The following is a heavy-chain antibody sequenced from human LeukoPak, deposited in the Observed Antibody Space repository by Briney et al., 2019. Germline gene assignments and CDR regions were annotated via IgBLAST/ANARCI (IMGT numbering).Heavy chain of an antibody. CDR2: IKQDGSEK. J-gene: IGHJ4*02. V-gene: IGHV3-7*01. CDR3: ARGGDPFDY. CDR1: GFTFSSNW. Sequence: GGSLRLSCAASGFTFSSNWMSWVRQAPGKGLEWVANIKQDGSEKYYVDSVKGRFTISRDNAENSLYLQMNSLRAEDTAIYYCARGGDPFDYWGQGTLVTVSS.